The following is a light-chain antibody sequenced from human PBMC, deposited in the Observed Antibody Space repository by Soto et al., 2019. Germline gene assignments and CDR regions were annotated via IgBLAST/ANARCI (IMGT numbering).Light chain of an antibody. J-gene: IGLJ2*01. Sequence: QSALTQPASVSGSPGQSITISCTGTSSDVGGYIYVSWYQQHPGKAPKLIIYDVSNRPSGLSDRFSGSKSGSTASLTISGLQAEDEADYYCSSYTSSSTVVFGGGTKVTVL. CDR3: SSYTSSSTVV. CDR2: DVS. CDR1: SSDVGGYIY. V-gene: IGLV2-14*01.